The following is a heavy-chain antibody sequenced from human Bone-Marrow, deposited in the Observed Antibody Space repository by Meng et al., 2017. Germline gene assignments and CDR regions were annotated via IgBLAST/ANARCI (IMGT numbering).Heavy chain of an antibody. CDR1: GESFSGYF. J-gene: IGHJ4*02. D-gene: IGHD3-10*01. V-gene: IGHV4-34*01. CDR2: INHDGST. Sequence: SETLSLTCAVSGESFSGYFWSWIRQIPEKGLEWIGEINHDGSTNYNPSLKSRVTMSVDTTRKRFYLNLTSVTAADTAVYFCARGMRFYGSGSFDNWGQGTLVTVSS. CDR3: ARGMRFYGSGSFDN.